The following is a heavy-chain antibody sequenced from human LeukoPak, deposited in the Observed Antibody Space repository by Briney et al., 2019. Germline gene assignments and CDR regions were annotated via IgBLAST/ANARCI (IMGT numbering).Heavy chain of an antibody. CDR3: AGELEYYYGSGSSHLATFDY. D-gene: IGHD3-10*01. J-gene: IGHJ4*02. Sequence: GGSLRLSCAASGFTFSSYSMNWVRQAPGKGLEWVSSISSSSYIYYADSVKGRFTISRDNAKNSLYLQMNSLRAEDTAVYYCAGELEYYYGSGSSHLATFDYWGQGTLVTVSS. CDR1: GFTFSSYS. CDR2: ISSSSYI. V-gene: IGHV3-21*01.